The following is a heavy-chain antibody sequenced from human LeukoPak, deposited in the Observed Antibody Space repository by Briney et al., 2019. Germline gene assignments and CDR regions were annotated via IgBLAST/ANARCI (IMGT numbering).Heavy chain of an antibody. Sequence: SETLSLTCTVSGGSTSSGGYYWSWIRQHPGKGLEWIGNIYYSGSTYYNPSLKSRVTISVDTSKNQFSLKLSSVTAADTAVYYCARGTPAAIHYFDYWGQGTLVTVSS. CDR1: GGSTSSGGYY. J-gene: IGHJ4*02. D-gene: IGHD2-2*02. CDR3: ARGTPAAIHYFDY. CDR2: IYYSGST. V-gene: IGHV4-31*03.